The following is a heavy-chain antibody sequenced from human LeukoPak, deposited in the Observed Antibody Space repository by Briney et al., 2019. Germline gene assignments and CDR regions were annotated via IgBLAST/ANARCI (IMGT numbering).Heavy chain of an antibody. Sequence: GGSLRLSCAASGFTFSNYAMSWVRQAPGKGLEWVSTTSGSGGTTNYADSVQGRFTTPRDNSKNTLYLQMNSLRAEDTAVYYCAKLTKQWESISAPFDYWGQGTLVTVSS. CDR1: GFTFSNYA. CDR2: TSGSGGTT. CDR3: AKLTKQWESISAPFDY. J-gene: IGHJ4*02. D-gene: IGHD1-26*01. V-gene: IGHV3-23*01.